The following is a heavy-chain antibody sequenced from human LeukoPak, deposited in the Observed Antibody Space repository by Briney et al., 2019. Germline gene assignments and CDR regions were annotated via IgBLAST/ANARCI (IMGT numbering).Heavy chain of an antibody. CDR3: ARGHDRTADY. D-gene: IGHD3-22*01. Sequence: ASVKVSCKASGYTFSGSYMHWVRQAAGQGLEWMGWINPDTGGTNYAQKFQGRVTMTRDTSISTAYMELSRLKSDDTAVYYCARGHDRTADYWGQGTLVTVSS. CDR2: INPDTGGT. J-gene: IGHJ4*02. V-gene: IGHV1-2*02. CDR1: GYTFSGSY.